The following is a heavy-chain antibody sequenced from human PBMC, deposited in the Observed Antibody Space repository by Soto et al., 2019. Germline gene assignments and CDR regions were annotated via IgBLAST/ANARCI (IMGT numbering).Heavy chain of an antibody. Sequence: SETLSLTCTVSDDSMRGSTYYWGWIRQPPGKGLEWIGNIHYSGTTYTNPSLRSRISLSVDPSKNQFSLSLSSVTAADTAVYYCARPIGGPFTVTPYDTWGQGTLVTVSS. CDR1: DDSMRGSTYY. D-gene: IGHD3-16*01. CDR3: ARPIGGPFTVTPYDT. V-gene: IGHV4-39*01. CDR2: IHYSGTT. J-gene: IGHJ5*02.